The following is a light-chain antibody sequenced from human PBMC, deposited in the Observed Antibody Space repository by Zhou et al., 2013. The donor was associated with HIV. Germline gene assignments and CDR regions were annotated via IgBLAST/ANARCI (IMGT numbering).Light chain of an antibody. CDR1: QSVGSY. CDR3: QQYGSSPAT. CDR2: DAT. Sequence: EIVLTQSPATLSLSPGERATLSCRASQSVGSYLAWYQQKPGQAPRLLIYDATYRATGIPARFSGSGSGADFALTISTLEPEDFAVYYCQQYGSSPATFGQGTEVEIK. J-gene: IGKJ1*01. V-gene: IGKV3-11*01.